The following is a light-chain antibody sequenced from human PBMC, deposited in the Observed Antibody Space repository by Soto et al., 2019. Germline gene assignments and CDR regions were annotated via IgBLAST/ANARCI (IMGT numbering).Light chain of an antibody. CDR2: EVS. J-gene: IGLJ1*01. V-gene: IGLV2-18*01. Sequence: QSAPTQPPSVSGSPGQSVTISCTGTSTDFVSYNRVSWYQRPPGTAPKLMIYEVSKRPSGVPDRFSGSKSGNTASLTISGLQAADEADYYCSLYTSENAYVFGTGTKVTV. CDR3: SLYTSENAYV. CDR1: STDFVSYNR.